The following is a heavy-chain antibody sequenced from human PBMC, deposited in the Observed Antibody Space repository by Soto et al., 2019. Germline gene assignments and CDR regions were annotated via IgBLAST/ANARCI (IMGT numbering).Heavy chain of an antibody. CDR1: GGSISSSNW. Sequence: PSETLSLTCAVSGGSISSSNWWSWVRQPPGKGLEWIGEIYHSGSTNYNPSLKSRVTISVDKSQNQFSLKLSSVTAADTAVYYCARDSRGYSYSYYFDYWGQGTLVTVSS. V-gene: IGHV4-4*02. D-gene: IGHD5-18*01. CDR3: ARDSRGYSYSYYFDY. CDR2: IYHSGST. J-gene: IGHJ4*02.